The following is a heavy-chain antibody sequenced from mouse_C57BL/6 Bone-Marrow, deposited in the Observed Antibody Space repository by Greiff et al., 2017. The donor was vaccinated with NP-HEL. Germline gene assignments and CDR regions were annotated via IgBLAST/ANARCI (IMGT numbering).Heavy chain of an antibody. CDR3: ARHRIYYDYDNYAMDY. Sequence: VQLQQSGPGLVAPSQSLSITCTVSGFSLTSYGVHWVRQPPGKGLEWLVVIWSDGSTTYNSALKSRLSISKDNSKSQVFLKMNSLQTDDTAMYYCARHRIYYDYDNYAMDYWGQGTSVTVSS. V-gene: IGHV2-6-1*01. J-gene: IGHJ4*01. CDR1: GFSLTSYG. D-gene: IGHD2-4*01. CDR2: IWSDGST.